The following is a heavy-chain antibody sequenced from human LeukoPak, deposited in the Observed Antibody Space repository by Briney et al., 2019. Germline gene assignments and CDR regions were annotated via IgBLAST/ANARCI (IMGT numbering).Heavy chain of an antibody. CDR2: ISGSGGST. CDR3: AKDRRFRYYGMDV. Sequence: PGGSLRLSCAASGFTFSSYAMSWVRQAPGKGLEWVSAISGSGGSTYYADSVKGRFTISRDNSKNTLYLQMNSLRAEDTAVYCCAKDRRFRYYGMDVWGQGTTVTVSS. J-gene: IGHJ6*02. V-gene: IGHV3-23*01. CDR1: GFTFSSYA.